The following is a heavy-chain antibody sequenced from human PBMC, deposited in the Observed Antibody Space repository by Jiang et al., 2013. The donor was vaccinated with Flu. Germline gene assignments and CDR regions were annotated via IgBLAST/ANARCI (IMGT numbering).Heavy chain of an antibody. CDR3: ARVFHDYGDYPYWYFDL. V-gene: IGHV4-59*01. J-gene: IGHJ2*01. CDR2: IYYSGST. CDR1: GGSISSYY. D-gene: IGHD4-17*01. Sequence: GPGLVKPSETLSLTCTVSGGSISSYYWSWIRQPPGKGLEWIGYIYYSGSTNYNPSLKSRVTISVDTSKNQFSLKLSSVTAADTAVYYCARVFHDYGDYPYWYFDLWGRGTLVTVSS.